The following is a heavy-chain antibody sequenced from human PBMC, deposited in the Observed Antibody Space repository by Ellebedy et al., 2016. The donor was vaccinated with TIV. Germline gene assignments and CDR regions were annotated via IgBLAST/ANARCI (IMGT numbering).Heavy chain of an antibody. CDR2: MNSGATT. J-gene: IGHJ5*01. Sequence: GGSLRLSCVASGFPVNRNYMTWVRLAPGKGLEWVAQMNSGATTYYPDSVKGRFTISRDTSRNTVYLQMVSLRPEDTAIYYCARATCDYGNCYHVDSWGQGTPVTVSS. CDR1: GFPVNRNY. V-gene: IGHV3-53*01. D-gene: IGHD4/OR15-4a*01. CDR3: ARATCDYGNCYHVDS.